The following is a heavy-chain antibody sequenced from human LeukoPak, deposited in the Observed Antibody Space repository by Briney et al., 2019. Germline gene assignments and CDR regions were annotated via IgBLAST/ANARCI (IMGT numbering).Heavy chain of an antibody. V-gene: IGHV3-49*04. Sequence: PGGSLRLSCTASGFTFGDYAMSWVRQAPGKGLEWVGFIRSKTYGGATEYAASVKGRFTISRDDSKSIACLQMNSLKAEVTAVYYCAREGRGYSYGWGQGTLVTVSS. CDR3: AREGRGYSYG. D-gene: IGHD5-18*01. J-gene: IGHJ4*02. CDR1: GFTFGDYA. CDR2: IRSKTYGGAT.